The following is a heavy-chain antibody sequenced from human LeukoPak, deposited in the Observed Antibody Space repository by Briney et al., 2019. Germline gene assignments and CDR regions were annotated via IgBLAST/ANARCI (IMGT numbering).Heavy chain of an antibody. CDR3: ARVHDGPSSYGMDV. CDR2: IGSSSSYI. V-gene: IGHV3-21*01. D-gene: IGHD3-3*01. J-gene: IGHJ6*02. Sequence: GGSLRLSCAASGFTFSSYSINWVRQAPGKGLEWVSSIGSSSSYIYYADSVKGRFTISRDNAKNSLYLQMNSLRAEDTAVYYCARVHDGPSSYGMDVWGQGTTVTVSS. CDR1: GFTFSSYS.